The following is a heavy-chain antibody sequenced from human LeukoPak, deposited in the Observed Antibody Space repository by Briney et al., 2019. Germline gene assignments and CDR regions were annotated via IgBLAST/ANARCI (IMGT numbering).Heavy chain of an antibody. J-gene: IGHJ4*02. D-gene: IGHD5-18*01. Sequence: GGSLRLSCAASGFTFSNNYMSWVRQAPGKGLEWVSVIYSGGSTYYADSVKGRFTISRDKSKNTLYLQMNSLRIEDTAVYYCAKDRSYGPSYFDSWGQGPLVTVAS. CDR1: GFTFSNNY. CDR3: AKDRSYGPSYFDS. CDR2: IYSGGST. V-gene: IGHV3-66*02.